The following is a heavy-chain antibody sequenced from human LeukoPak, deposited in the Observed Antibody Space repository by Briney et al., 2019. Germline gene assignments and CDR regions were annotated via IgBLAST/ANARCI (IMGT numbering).Heavy chain of an antibody. Sequence: GGSLRLSCAASGFTFSSYAMSWVRQAPGKGLEWVSAISGSGGSTYYADSVKGRFTISRDNSKNTLYLQMNSLRAEDTAVYYCAKSPRNILWFGELYYWGQGTLVTVSS. V-gene: IGHV3-23*01. J-gene: IGHJ4*02. CDR1: GFTFSSYA. CDR3: AKSPRNILWFGELYY. CDR2: ISGSGGST. D-gene: IGHD3-10*01.